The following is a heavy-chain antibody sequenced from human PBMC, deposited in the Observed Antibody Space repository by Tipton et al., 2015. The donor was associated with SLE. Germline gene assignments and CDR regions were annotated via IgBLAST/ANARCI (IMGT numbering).Heavy chain of an antibody. CDR3: ARDRSRSGSDVFDY. V-gene: IGHV1-46*01. D-gene: IGHD6-19*01. Sequence: QVQLVQSGAEVKKPGASVKVSCTASGYTFSSNYIHWVRRAPGQGLEWMGIVNPDTGGTSYAQRFQGRVTVTADTSSSTVYVELSSLRFEDTAVYYCARDRSRSGSDVFDYWGHGSLVTVSS. CDR1: GYTFSSNY. J-gene: IGHJ4*01. CDR2: VNPDTGGT.